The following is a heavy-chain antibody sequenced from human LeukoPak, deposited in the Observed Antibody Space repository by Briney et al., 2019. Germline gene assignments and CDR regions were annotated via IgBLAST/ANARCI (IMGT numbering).Heavy chain of an antibody. D-gene: IGHD2-2*01. CDR1: GGTFSSYA. V-gene: IGHV1-69*04. CDR2: IIPILGIA. J-gene: IGHJ6*02. Sequence: SVKVSCKASGGTFSSYAISWVRQAPRQGLEWMGRIIPILGIANYAQKFQGRVTITADKSTSTAYMELSSLRSEDTAVYYCARPEVDCSSTSCYGMDVWGQGTTVTVSS. CDR3: ARPEVDCSSTSCYGMDV.